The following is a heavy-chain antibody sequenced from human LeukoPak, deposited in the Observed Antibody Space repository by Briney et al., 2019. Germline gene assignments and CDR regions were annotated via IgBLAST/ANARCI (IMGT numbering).Heavy chain of an antibody. V-gene: IGHV3-23*01. CDR2: ISSSGGST. J-gene: IGHJ4*02. CDR3: AKQGLDYYDSSGYSYFDY. CDR1: GFTFSSYA. Sequence: PGGSLRLSCAVSGFTFSSYAMSWVRQAPGKGLEWVSVISSSGGSTYYSDSVNGRFTISRDNSKNTLYLQMNSLRAEDTAVYYCAKQGLDYYDSSGYSYFDYWGQGTLVTVSS. D-gene: IGHD3-22*01.